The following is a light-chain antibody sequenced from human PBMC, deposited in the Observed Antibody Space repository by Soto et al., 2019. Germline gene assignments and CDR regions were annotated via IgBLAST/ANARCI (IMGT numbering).Light chain of an antibody. CDR1: QSLLHITGETF. J-gene: IGKJ5*01. CDR2: DVS. V-gene: IGKV2D-29*02. CDR3: MQSTQLPPT. Sequence: DVVMTQTPLSLSVAPGQPASISCKSSQSLLHITGETFLFCYLQKPGQSPQLLIYDVSTRVSGVPDRFSGSGSGTDFTLENSRVETDDVGIYYCMQSTQLPPTFGQGTRLGIE.